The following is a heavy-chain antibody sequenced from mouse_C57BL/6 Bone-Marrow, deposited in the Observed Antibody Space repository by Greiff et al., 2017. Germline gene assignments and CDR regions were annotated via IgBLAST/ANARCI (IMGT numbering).Heavy chain of an antibody. CDR1: GYTFTSYW. Sequence: QVQLKQPGAELVMPGASVKLSCKASGYTFTSYWMHWVKQRPGQGLEWIGEIDPSDSYTNYTQKFKGKSTLTVDKSSSTAYMQLSSLTAEDSAVYDWAREGSSSYWYFDVWGTGTTVTVAS. J-gene: IGHJ1*03. V-gene: IGHV1-69*01. CDR3: AREGSSSYWYFDV. D-gene: IGHD1-1*01. CDR2: IDPSDSYT.